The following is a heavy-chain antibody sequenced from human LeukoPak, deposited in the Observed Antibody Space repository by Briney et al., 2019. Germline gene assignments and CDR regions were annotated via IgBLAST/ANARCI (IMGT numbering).Heavy chain of an antibody. CDR1: GGSFSGYY. V-gene: IGHV3-21*01. D-gene: IGHD6-13*01. CDR3: ASLLIAAAATDY. CDR2: ISSSSSYI. Sequence: PSETLSLTCAVYGGSFSGYYWSWIRQPPGKGLEWVSSISSSSSYIYYADSVKGRFTISRDNAKNSLYLQMNSLRAEDTAVYYCASLLIAAAATDYWGQGTLVTVSS. J-gene: IGHJ4*02.